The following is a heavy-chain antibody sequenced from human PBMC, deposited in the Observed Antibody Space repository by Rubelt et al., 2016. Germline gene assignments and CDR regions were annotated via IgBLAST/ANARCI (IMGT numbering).Heavy chain of an antibody. CDR3: AREGRVVGPVDC. CDR1: GGSFSGYY. D-gene: IGHD1-26*01. V-gene: IGHV4-34*11. J-gene: IGHJ4*02. Sequence: QVQLQQWGAGLLKPSETLSLTCAVYGGSFSGYYWSWIRQPPGKGLEWIGYVYYNGNTNYSPSFKSRATISVDTSKNQFSLNLKAVDAADTAGYYCAREGRVVGPVDCWGQGILVTVSS. CDR2: VYYNGNT.